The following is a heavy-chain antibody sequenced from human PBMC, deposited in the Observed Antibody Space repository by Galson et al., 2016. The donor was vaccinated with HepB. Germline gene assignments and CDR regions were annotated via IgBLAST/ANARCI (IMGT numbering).Heavy chain of an antibody. J-gene: IGHJ4*02. V-gene: IGHV3-64D*06. Sequence: SLRLSCAASGFTFSSHAMTWVRQAPGKGLEYVSGITTNGDNTWYADFVRGRFTISRDNSKNTLYLQMSSLTSEDTAVFYCVKEGGAEVFWWGQGTLVTVSS. CDR2: ITTNGDNT. CDR3: VKEGGAEVFW. CDR1: GFTFSSHA. D-gene: IGHD3-3*01.